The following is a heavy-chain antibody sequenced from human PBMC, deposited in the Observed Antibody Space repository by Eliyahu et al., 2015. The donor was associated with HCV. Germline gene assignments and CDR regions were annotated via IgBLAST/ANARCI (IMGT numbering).Heavy chain of an antibody. CDR3: ARDTRLQGYYYYYGMDV. CDR2: IIPIFGTA. D-gene: IGHD4-11*01. V-gene: IGHV1-69*01. CDR1: GGTFSSYA. Sequence: QLVQSGAEVKKPGSSVKVSCKASGGTFSSYAISWVRQAPGQGLEWMGGIIPIFGTANYAQKFQGRVTITADESTSTAYMELSSLRSEDTAVYYCARDTRLQGYYYYYGMDVWGQGTTVTVSS. J-gene: IGHJ6*02.